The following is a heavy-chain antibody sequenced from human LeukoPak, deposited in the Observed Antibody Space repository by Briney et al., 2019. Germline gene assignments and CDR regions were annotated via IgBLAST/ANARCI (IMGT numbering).Heavy chain of an antibody. D-gene: IGHD3-22*01. CDR2: ISYDGSNK. Sequence: GRSLRLSCAASGFTFSSYGMHWVRQAPGKGLEWVAVISYDGSNKYYADSVKGRFTISGDNSKNTLYLQMNSLRAEDTAVYYCAKEPFYDSSGWDAFDIWGQGTMVTVSS. CDR3: AKEPFYDSSGWDAFDI. CDR1: GFTFSSYG. J-gene: IGHJ3*02. V-gene: IGHV3-30*18.